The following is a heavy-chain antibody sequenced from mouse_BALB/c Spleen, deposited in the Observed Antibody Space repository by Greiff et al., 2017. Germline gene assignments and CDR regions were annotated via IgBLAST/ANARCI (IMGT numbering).Heavy chain of an antibody. D-gene: IGHD2-3*01. CDR2: ISYSGST. J-gene: IGHJ1*01. Sequence: DVKLQESGPGLVKPSQSLSLTCTVTGYSITSDYAWNWIRQFPGNKLEWMGYISYSGSTSYNPSLKSRISITRDTSKNQFFLQLNSVTTEDTATYYCARPLYDGYYVGYFDVWGAGTTVTVSS. CDR1: GYSITSDYA. V-gene: IGHV3-2*02. CDR3: ARPLYDGYYVGYFDV.